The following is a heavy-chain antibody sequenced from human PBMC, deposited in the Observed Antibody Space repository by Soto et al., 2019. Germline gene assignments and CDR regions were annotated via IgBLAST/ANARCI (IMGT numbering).Heavy chain of an antibody. CDR3: ARDRYSYYDFWSGSLPYYYFGMDV. CDR1: GFTFSSYW. CDR2: IKQDGSEK. D-gene: IGHD3-3*01. J-gene: IGHJ6*02. V-gene: IGHV3-7*01. Sequence: EVQLVESGGGLVQPGGSLRLSCAASGFTFSSYWMSWVRQAPGKGLEWVANIKQDGSEKYYVDSVKGRFTISRDNAKNSLYLQMNSLRAEDTAVYYCARDRYSYYDFWSGSLPYYYFGMDVWGQGNTVTVSS.